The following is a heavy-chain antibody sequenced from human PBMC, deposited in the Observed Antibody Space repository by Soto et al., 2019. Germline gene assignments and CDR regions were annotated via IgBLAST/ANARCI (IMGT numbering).Heavy chain of an antibody. V-gene: IGHV3-74*01. CDR1: GFTIGSYW. J-gene: IGHJ6*03. CDR3: ARDLLGYYMDV. Sequence: EVQLVESGGGLVQPGGSLRLSCAASGFTIGSYWMHWVRQAPGKGLVWVSRINSDGISTNYADSVKGRFTISGDNAKNTLYLQMNSLRADDTAVYYCARDLLGYYMDVWGKGTTVTVSS. CDR2: INSDGIST. D-gene: IGHD3-16*01.